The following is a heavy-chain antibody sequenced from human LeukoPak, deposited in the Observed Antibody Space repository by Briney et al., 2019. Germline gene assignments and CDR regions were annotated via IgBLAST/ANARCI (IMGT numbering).Heavy chain of an antibody. CDR1: GYSFTSYW. CDR3: ARGRAAARPNWFDP. Sequence: GESLKISCKGSGYSFTSYWIGWVRQMPGKGLEWVSSISSSSSYIYYADSVKGRFTISRDNAKNSLYLQMNSLRAEDTAVYYCARGRAAARPNWFDPWGQGTLVTVSS. CDR2: ISSSSSYI. J-gene: IGHJ5*02. D-gene: IGHD6-13*01. V-gene: IGHV3-21*01.